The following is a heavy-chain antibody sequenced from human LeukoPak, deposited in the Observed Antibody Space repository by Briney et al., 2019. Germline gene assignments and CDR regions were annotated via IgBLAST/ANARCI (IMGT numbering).Heavy chain of an antibody. D-gene: IGHD2-21*02. Sequence: SETLSLTCTVSGGSISSGGYYWSWIRQHPGKGLEWIGYIYYSGTTYYNPSLKSRVTISVDTSKIQFSLKLNSVTAADTAVYYCARLRVTPVSGALDYWGQGTLVTVSS. J-gene: IGHJ4*02. CDR1: GGSISSGGYY. CDR2: IYYSGTT. CDR3: ARLRVTPVSGALDY. V-gene: IGHV4-31*03.